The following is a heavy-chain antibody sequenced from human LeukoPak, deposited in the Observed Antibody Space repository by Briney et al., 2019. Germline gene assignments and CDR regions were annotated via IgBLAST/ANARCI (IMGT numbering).Heavy chain of an antibody. V-gene: IGHV3-33*01. CDR3: ARDYYGSGSYYKAYGMDV. D-gene: IGHD3-10*01. CDR2: IWYDGSNK. CDR1: GFTFSSYG. Sequence: QPGGSLRLSCAASGFTFSSYGMHWVRQAPGKGLEWVAVIWYDGSNKYYADSVKGRFTISRDNSKNTLYLQMNSLRAEDTAVYYCARDYYGSGSYYKAYGMDVWGQGTTVTVSS. J-gene: IGHJ6*02.